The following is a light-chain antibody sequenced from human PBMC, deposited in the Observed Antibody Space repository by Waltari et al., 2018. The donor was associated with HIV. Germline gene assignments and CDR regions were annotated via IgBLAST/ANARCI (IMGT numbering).Light chain of an antibody. V-gene: IGLV2-14*01. CDR1: SSDGGGYNY. CDR3: SSYTSSSTPYVV. Sequence: QSALTQPASVSGSPGQSITISCTGNSSDGGGYNYVSWYQQHPGKAPKLMIYEVSNRPSGVSNRFSGSKSGNTASLTISGLQAEDEADYYCSSYTSSSTPYVVFGGGTKLTVL. CDR2: EVS. J-gene: IGLJ2*01.